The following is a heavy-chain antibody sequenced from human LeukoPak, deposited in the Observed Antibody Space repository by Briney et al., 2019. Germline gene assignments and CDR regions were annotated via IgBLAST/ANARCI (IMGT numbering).Heavy chain of an antibody. Sequence: ASVKVSCKASGGTFSSYAISWVRQAPGQGLEWMGGIIPIFGTANYAQKFQGRVTITADESTSTAYMELSSLRSEDTAVYYCASTGGGIAAAGTDGDYWGQGTLFTVSS. CDR3: ASTGGGIAAAGTDGDY. CDR2: IIPIFGTA. J-gene: IGHJ4*02. V-gene: IGHV1-69*13. D-gene: IGHD6-13*01. CDR1: GGTFSSYA.